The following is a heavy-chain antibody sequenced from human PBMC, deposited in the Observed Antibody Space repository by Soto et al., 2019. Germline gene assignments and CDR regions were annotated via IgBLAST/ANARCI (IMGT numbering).Heavy chain of an antibody. CDR1: GFSLSTSGVG. CDR2: IYWNDDK. CDR3: ARDLAYYYDSRGVFDL. D-gene: IGHD3-22*01. J-gene: IGHJ5*02. Sequence: SGPTLVNPTQTLTLTCTFSGFSLSTSGVGVGWIRQPPGKALEWLALIYWNDDKRYSPSLKSRLTITKDTSKNQVVLTMTNMDPVDTATYYCARDLAYYYDSRGVFDLWGQGTLVTVSS. V-gene: IGHV2-5*01.